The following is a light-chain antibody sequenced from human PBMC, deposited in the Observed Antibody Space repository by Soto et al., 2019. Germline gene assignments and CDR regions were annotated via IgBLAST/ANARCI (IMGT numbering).Light chain of an antibody. Sequence: AIRMTQSPSSFSASTGDRVTITCRASQGISSYLAWYQQKPGKAPKLLIHAASTLQSGVPSRFSGSGSGTDFTLTISCLQSEDFATYYCQQYYSYPQTFGPGTKVDIK. V-gene: IGKV1-8*01. J-gene: IGKJ3*01. CDR1: QGISSY. CDR2: AAS. CDR3: QQYYSYPQT.